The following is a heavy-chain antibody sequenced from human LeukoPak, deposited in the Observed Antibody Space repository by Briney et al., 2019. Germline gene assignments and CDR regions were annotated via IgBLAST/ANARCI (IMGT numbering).Heavy chain of an antibody. V-gene: IGHV3-53*05. J-gene: IGHJ4*02. CDR3: SRDHGGSYADFDY. Sequence: ETLSLTCTVSGGSISSYYWSWIRQPPGKGLEWVSVIYSGGSTYYADSVKGRFTISRDNSKNTLYLQMNSLRAEDTAVYYCSRDHGGSYADFDYWGQGTLVTVSS. CDR1: GGSISSYY. CDR2: IYSGGST. D-gene: IGHD1-26*01.